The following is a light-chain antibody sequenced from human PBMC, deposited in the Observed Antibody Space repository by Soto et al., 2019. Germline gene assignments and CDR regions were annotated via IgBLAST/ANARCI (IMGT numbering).Light chain of an antibody. V-gene: IGLV2-23*01. CDR3: CSFAAGNTYV. CDR2: EGG. J-gene: IGLJ1*01. Sequence: QSVLTQPASVSGSPGQSIALSCTGTSSVVGTYNLVSWYQQHPGKAPKLLISEGGKRPSGVSDRFSGSKSGNTASLTISGLQAEDEADYYCCSFAAGNTYVFGTGPQLTVL. CDR1: SSVVGTYNL.